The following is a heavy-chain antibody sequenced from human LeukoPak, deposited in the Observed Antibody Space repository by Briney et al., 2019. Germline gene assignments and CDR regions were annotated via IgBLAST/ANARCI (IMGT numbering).Heavy chain of an antibody. CDR3: ARIRYCSGGSCYRLGY. CDR2: INPNSGGA. V-gene: IGHV1-2*02. Sequence: ASVKVSCKASGYTFTGYYMHWVRQAPGQGLEWMGWINPNSGGANYAQKFQGRVTVTRDTSISTAYMELSRLRSDDTAVYYCARIRYCSGGSCYRLGYWGQGTLVTVSS. J-gene: IGHJ4*02. CDR1: GYTFTGYY. D-gene: IGHD2-15*01.